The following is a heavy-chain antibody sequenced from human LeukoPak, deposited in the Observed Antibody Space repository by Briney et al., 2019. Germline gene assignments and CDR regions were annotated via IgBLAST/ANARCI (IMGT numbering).Heavy chain of an antibody. Sequence: GGSLRLACAASGFTFSSYGMHWVRHAPGKGLEGVAVISYDGGKKYYADSGKGPFTISRDNTKNTLYLQMNSLRAEDTGVYYCARDKYCSDGNCDGGSKFDYWGQGTLVTVSS. CDR1: GFTFSSYG. CDR3: ARDKYCSDGNCDGGSKFDY. D-gene: IGHD2-15*01. J-gene: IGHJ4*02. CDR2: ISYDGGKK. V-gene: IGHV3-30*03.